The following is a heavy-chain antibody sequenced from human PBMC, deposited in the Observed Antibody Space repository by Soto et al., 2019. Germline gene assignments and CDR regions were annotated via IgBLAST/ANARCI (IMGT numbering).Heavy chain of an antibody. Sequence: PGGSLRLSCAASGFTFDDYAMHWVRQVPGKGLEWVSGINWNSGSIGYADSVKGRFAISRDNAKNSLHLQMTSLRAEDTAFYYCVKDESINWYSGHFRHWGQGTLVTV. CDR3: VKDESINWYSGHFRH. CDR1: GFTFDDYA. D-gene: IGHD6-13*01. CDR2: INWNSGSI. V-gene: IGHV3-9*01. J-gene: IGHJ1*01.